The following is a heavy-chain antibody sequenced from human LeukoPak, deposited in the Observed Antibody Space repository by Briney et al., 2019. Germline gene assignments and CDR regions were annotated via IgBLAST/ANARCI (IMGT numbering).Heavy chain of an antibody. CDR3: AKEVGGSGSYQGDWFDP. CDR1: GFTFSNSA. D-gene: IGHD3-10*01. CDR2: ISGSGGST. J-gene: IGHJ5*02. V-gene: IGHV3-23*01. Sequence: PGGSLRLSCAASGFTFSNSAMNWVRQAPGKGLEWVSGISGSGGSTYHADSVKGRFTISRDNSKNTLYLQMNSLRAEDTAVYYCAKEVGGSGSYQGDWFDPWGQGTLVTVSS.